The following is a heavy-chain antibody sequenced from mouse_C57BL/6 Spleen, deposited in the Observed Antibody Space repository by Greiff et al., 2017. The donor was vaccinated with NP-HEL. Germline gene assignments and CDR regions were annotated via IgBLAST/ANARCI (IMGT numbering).Heavy chain of an antibody. D-gene: IGHD2-2*01. CDR2: IYPGDGDT. CDR3: ARSSTMVTTNYYAMDY. J-gene: IGHJ4*01. V-gene: IGHV1-82*01. CDR1: GYAFSSSW. Sequence: VKLMESGPELVKPGASVKISCKASGYAFSSSWMNWVKQRPGKGLEWIGRIYPGDGDTNYNGKFKGKATLTADKSSSTAYMQLSSLTSEDSAVYFCARSSTMVTTNYYAMDYWGQGTSVTVSS.